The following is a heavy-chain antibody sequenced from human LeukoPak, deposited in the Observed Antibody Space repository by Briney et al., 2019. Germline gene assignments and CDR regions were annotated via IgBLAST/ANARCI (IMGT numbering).Heavy chain of an antibody. CDR1: GYTFTGYY. CDR3: ARKYDILTGNDNWFDP. D-gene: IGHD3-9*01. V-gene: IGHV1-2*02. CDR2: INPNSGDT. Sequence: AASVKVSCKASGYTFTGYYMHWVRQAPGQGLEWMGWINPNSGDTKYAQEFQGRVTMTRDTSISTGYMELSRLTSDDTAVYYCARKYDILTGNDNWFDPWGQGTLVTVSS. J-gene: IGHJ5*02.